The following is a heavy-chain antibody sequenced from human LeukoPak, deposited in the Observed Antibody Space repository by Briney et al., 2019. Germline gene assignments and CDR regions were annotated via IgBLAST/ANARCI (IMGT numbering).Heavy chain of an antibody. V-gene: IGHV1-24*01. CDR1: GYTLTELS. Sequence: GASVKVSCKVSGYTLTELSMHWVRQAPGKGLEGMGGFYPEDGETIYAQKFQGRVTMPEDTSTDTAYMELSSLRSEDTAVNYCATVGYPDGYWGQGTLVTVSS. D-gene: IGHD5-24*01. CDR2: FYPEDGET. J-gene: IGHJ1*01. CDR3: ATVGYPDGY.